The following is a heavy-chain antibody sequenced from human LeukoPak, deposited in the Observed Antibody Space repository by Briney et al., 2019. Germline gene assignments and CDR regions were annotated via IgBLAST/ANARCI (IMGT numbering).Heavy chain of an antibody. J-gene: IGHJ2*01. CDR3: VRQSMWNWYFDL. CDR1: GGSISNQY. V-gene: IGHV4-59*11. D-gene: IGHD2-21*01. CDR2: IYYNGRT. Sequence: PSETLSLSCTVSGGSISNQYWSWIRQSPGKGLEWIGQIYYNGRTNYNPSLKSRGSMSVDTSKNQFTLKLRSVTAADTAIYYCVRQSMWNWYFDLWGRGTLVAVSS.